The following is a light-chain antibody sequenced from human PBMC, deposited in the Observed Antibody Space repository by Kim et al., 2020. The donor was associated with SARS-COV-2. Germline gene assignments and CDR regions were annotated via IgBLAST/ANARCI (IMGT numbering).Light chain of an antibody. J-gene: IGKJ2*01. V-gene: IGKV1-39*01. CDR2: AAS. Sequence: IQMTQSPSSLSASVGDRVTITCRASQSISNYLNWYQQIPGKAPKLLIYAASILQSGVPSRFSGSGSGTDFTLTISSLQPEDVDTYYCQQSYSNFSAHTFGKGTKLE. CDR1: QSISNY. CDR3: QQSYSNFSAHT.